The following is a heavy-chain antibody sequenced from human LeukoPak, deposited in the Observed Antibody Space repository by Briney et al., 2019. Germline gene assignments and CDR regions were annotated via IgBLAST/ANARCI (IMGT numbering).Heavy chain of an antibody. J-gene: IGHJ1*01. CDR1: AFTFSSYG. D-gene: IGHD3-3*01. CDR2: ISYDGSNK. V-gene: IGHV3-30*18. CDR3: AKDRGTIFGVVMQYFQH. Sequence: GGSLRLSCAASAFTFSSYGMHWVRQAPGKGLEWVAVISYDGSNKYYADSVKGRFTISRDNSKNTLYLQMNSLRAEDTAVYYCAKDRGTIFGVVMQYFQHWGQGTLVTVSS.